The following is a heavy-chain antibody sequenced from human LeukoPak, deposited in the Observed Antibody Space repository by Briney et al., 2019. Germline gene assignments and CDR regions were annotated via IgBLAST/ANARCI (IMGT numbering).Heavy chain of an antibody. CDR2: IKQDGSEK. CDR3: ARGTHYYGSGSYSSEQYFQH. CDR1: GFTFSSYW. Sequence: GGSLRLSCAASGFTFSSYWMSWVRQAPGKGLEWVANIKQDGSEKYYVDSVKGRFTISRDNAKNSLYLQMNSLRAEDTAVYYCARGTHYYGSGSYSSEQYFQHWGQGTLVTVSS. J-gene: IGHJ1*01. V-gene: IGHV3-7*03. D-gene: IGHD3-10*01.